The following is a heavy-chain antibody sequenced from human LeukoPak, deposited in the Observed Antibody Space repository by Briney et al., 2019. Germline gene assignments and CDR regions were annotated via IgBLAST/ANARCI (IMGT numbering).Heavy chain of an antibody. CDR3: ARDRSYFDY. J-gene: IGHJ4*02. Sequence: RGSLRLSCAASGFTSSSYSINWVRQAPGNGLEWFSYISSSSSTIYYADSVNCRFTISRDNAKNSTYLQMSSLRAEATAVQCCARDRSYFDYWGQGTLVTVSS. CDR1: GFTSSSYS. V-gene: IGHV3-48*01. CDR2: ISSSSSTI.